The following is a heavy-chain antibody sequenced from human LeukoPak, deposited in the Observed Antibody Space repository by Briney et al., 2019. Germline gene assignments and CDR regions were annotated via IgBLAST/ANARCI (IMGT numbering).Heavy chain of an antibody. D-gene: IGHD2-2*01. Sequence: GGSLRLSCVPSGLTVSSNYMSWVRQAPGKGLEWVSVTYSGGSTDYADSVKGRFTTSRDNSKNTLYLQMNTLRVEDTAVYYCAGGLGYARTYWGQGTLVTVSS. J-gene: IGHJ4*02. CDR1: GLTVSSNY. CDR2: TYSGGST. V-gene: IGHV3-66*01. CDR3: AGGLGYARTY.